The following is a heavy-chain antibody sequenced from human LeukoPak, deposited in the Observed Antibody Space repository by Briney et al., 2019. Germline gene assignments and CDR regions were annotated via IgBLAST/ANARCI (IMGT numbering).Heavy chain of an antibody. D-gene: IGHD4-23*01. V-gene: IGHV3-7*01. CDR2: IKEDRTAN. CDR1: GFTVRDFW. J-gene: IGHJ4*02. Sequence: AGGSLRLSCAASGFTVRDFWMAWVRQAPGKGLEWVAHIKEDRTANYYVDSVKGRFTISKDDGKNSLYLQMNSLRVEDTAVYYCVRGGWELDYWGQGTLVTVSS. CDR3: VRGGWELDY.